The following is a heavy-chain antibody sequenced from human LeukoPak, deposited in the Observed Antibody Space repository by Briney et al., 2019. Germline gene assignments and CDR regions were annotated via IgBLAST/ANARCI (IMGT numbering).Heavy chain of an antibody. J-gene: IGHJ4*02. CDR1: GFTFSSYA. CDR2: ISYDGSNK. CDR3: ARWFGEAFDY. D-gene: IGHD3-10*01. V-gene: IGHV3-30-3*01. Sequence: GGSLRLSCAASGFTFSSYAMHWVRQAPGEGLEWVAVISYDGSNKYYADSVKGRFTISRDNSKNTLYLQMNSLRAEDTAVYYCARWFGEAFDYWGQGTLVTVSS.